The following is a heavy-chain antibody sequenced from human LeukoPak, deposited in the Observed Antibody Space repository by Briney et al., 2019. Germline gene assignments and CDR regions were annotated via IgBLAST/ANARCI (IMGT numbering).Heavy chain of an antibody. CDR3: AKGSRYSSSWLINDAFDI. CDR1: GGSFSGYY. V-gene: IGHV4-34*01. CDR2: INHSGST. J-gene: IGHJ3*02. D-gene: IGHD6-13*01. Sequence: SETLSLTCAVYGGSFSGYYWSWIRQPPGKGLEWIGEINHSGSTDYNPSLKSRVTISVDTSKNQFSLKLSSVTAADTAVYYCAKGSRYSSSWLINDAFDIWGQGTMVTVSS.